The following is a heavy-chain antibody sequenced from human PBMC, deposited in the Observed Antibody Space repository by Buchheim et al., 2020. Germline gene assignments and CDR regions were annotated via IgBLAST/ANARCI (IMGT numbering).Heavy chain of an antibody. J-gene: IGHJ4*02. CDR1: GGSVSSGPYY. CDR2: IYPSGTT. CDR3: ARLFDS. V-gene: IGHV4-61*02. Sequence: QVQLQESGPGLVKPSQTLSLTCTVSGGSVSSGPYYWTWIRQPAGKGLEWIGRIYPSGTTNYNPSLKSRLTISIDRSRNQFSRNLSSVTAAETAVYYCARLFDSWGQGTL.